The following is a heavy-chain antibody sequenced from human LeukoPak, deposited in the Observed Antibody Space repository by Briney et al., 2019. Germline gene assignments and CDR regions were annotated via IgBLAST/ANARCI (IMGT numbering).Heavy chain of an antibody. CDR1: GGTFSSYA. J-gene: IGHJ5*02. D-gene: IGHD2-2*01. V-gene: IGHV1-69*06. Sequence: SVKVSCKASGGTFSSYAISWVRQAPGQGLEWMGGTIPIFGTANYAQKFQGRVTITADKSTSTAYMELSSLRSEDTAVYYCARGSEDIVVVPAAIVYNWFDPWGQGTLVTVSS. CDR2: TIPIFGTA. CDR3: ARGSEDIVVVPAAIVYNWFDP.